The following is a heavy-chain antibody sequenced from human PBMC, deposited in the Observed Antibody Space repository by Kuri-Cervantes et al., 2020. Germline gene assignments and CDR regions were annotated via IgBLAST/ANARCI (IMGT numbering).Heavy chain of an antibody. J-gene: IGHJ2*01. V-gene: IGHV3-7*04. Sequence: GESLKISCAASGFTFTNYCMTWVRRAPGKGLEWVANIKQDGGEKYYVDSVKGRFTVSRDTFKNTLYLQMNSLRAEDTAIYYCARGDYYDTSGPQEISWYFDLWGRGTLVTVSS. CDR3: ARGDYYDTSGPQEISWYFDL. CDR2: IKQDGGEK. CDR1: GFTFTNYC. D-gene: IGHD3-22*01.